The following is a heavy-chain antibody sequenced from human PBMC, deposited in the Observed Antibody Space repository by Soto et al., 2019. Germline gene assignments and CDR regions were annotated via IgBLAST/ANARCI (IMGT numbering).Heavy chain of an antibody. CDR3: ARPMTTVVTLNY. D-gene: IGHD4-17*01. Sequence: PSETLSLTCTVSGGSISSSSYYWAWIRQPPGKGLEWIGSIYYSGSTYYNPSLKSRVTISVDTSKNQFSLKLSSVTAADTAVFYCARPMTTVVTLNYWGKGTLVTVS. CDR1: GGSISSSSYY. V-gene: IGHV4-39*01. CDR2: IYYSGST. J-gene: IGHJ4*02.